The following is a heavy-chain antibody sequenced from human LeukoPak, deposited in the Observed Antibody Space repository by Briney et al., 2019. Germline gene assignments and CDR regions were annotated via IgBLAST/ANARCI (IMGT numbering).Heavy chain of an antibody. CDR3: ARGRFGLD. CDR2: ISGDGGST. D-gene: IGHD3-10*01. CDR1: GFTFDDYA. Sequence: PGGSLRLSCAASGFTFDDYAMHWVRQAPGKGLEWVSLISGDGGSTYYADSVKGRFTISRDNSKNSLYLQMNSLRAEDTGIYHCARGRFGLDWGQGTLVTVSS. V-gene: IGHV3-43*02. J-gene: IGHJ4*02.